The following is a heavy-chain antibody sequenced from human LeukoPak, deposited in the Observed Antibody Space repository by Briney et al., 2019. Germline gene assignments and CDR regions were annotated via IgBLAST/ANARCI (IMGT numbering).Heavy chain of an antibody. CDR3: ARSYNSGSYYPYYFDY. CDR1: GGSISSHF. V-gene: IGHV4-59*11. Sequence: ASETLSLTCTVSGGSISSHFWSWVRQPPGKGLEWIGSIYYTGSTNYNPSLKSRITMPVDTSKNQFSLKLSSVTAADTAVYYCARSYNSGSYYPYYFDYWGQGTLVTVSS. CDR2: IYYTGST. D-gene: IGHD3-10*01. J-gene: IGHJ4*02.